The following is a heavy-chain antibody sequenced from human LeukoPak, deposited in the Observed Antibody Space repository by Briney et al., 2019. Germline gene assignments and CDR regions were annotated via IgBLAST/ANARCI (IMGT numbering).Heavy chain of an antibody. D-gene: IGHD3-22*01. CDR3: AKGGDSSGYIIPPFDY. V-gene: IGHV3-23*01. Sequence: PGGSLRLSCAASGFTFSSYAMSWVRQAPGKGLEWVSAISGSGGSTYYADSVKGRFTIPRDNSKNTLYLQMNSLRAEDTAVYYCAKGGDSSGYIIPPFDYWGQGTLVTVSS. CDR2: ISGSGGST. J-gene: IGHJ4*02. CDR1: GFTFSSYA.